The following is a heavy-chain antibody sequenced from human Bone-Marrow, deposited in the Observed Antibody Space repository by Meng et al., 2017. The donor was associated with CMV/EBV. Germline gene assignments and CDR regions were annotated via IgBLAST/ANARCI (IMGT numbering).Heavy chain of an antibody. CDR1: GGSFSGYY. D-gene: IGHD3-3*01. Sequence: SQTLSLTCAVYGGSFSGYYWSWIRQPPGKGLEWIGEINHSGSTNYNPSLKSRVTISVDKSKNQFSLKLSSVTAADTAVYYWARVVAGTGVVIPYYYYGMDVWGQGTTVTVSS. J-gene: IGHJ6*02. V-gene: IGHV4-34*01. CDR2: INHSGST. CDR3: ARVVAGTGVVIPYYYYGMDV.